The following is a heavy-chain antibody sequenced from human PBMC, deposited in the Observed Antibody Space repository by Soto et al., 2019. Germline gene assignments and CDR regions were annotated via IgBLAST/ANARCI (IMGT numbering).Heavy chain of an antibody. CDR3: ARGPRYCSTTTCFSGVTWFDP. CDR2: ISSYNGNT. D-gene: IGHD2-2*01. Sequence: ASVKVSCKASGYTFTSYGITWVRQAPGQGLEWMGWISSYNGNTNYAQKVQGRVTLTTDTSTSTTYMELRSLRSDDTAVYYCARGPRYCSTTTCFSGVTWFDPWGQGTLVTVSS. CDR1: GYTFTSYG. J-gene: IGHJ5*02. V-gene: IGHV1-18*04.